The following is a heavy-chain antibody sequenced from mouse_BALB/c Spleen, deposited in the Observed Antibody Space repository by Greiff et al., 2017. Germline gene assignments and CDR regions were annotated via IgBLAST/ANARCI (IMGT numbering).Heavy chain of an antibody. J-gene: IGHJ1*01. D-gene: IGHD1-1*01. CDR2: ISSGGGST. CDR3: ARGPYYYGSSYWYFDV. CDR1: GFAFSSYD. Sequence: VESGGGLVKPGGSLKLSCAASGFAFSSYDMSWVRQTPEKRLEWVAYISSGGGSTYYPDTVKGRFTISRDNAKNTLYLQMSSLKSEDTAMYYCARGPYYYGSSYWYFDVWGAGTTVTVSS. V-gene: IGHV5-12-1*01.